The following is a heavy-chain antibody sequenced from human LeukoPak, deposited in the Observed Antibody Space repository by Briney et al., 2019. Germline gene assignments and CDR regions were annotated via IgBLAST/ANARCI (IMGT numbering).Heavy chain of an antibody. CDR2: IRYDGSDK. V-gene: IGHV3-30*02. J-gene: IGHJ4*02. D-gene: IGHD6-13*01. CDR1: GFTFSSYG. CDR3: AKVEYSSSWYVGY. Sequence: GGSLRLSCAASGFTFSSYGMHWVRQAPGKGLEWVAFIRYDGSDKYYADSVKGRFTISRDNSKNTLYLQMNSLRAEDTAVYYCAKVEYSSSWYVGYWGQGTLVTVSS.